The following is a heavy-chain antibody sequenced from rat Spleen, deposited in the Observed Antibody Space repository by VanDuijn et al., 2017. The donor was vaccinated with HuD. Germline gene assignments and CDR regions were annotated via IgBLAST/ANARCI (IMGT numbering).Heavy chain of an antibody. V-gene: IGHV5-19*01. CDR1: GFTFSNYG. J-gene: IGHJ2*01. CDR2: ISPSGGST. CDR3: ARLHTMDYLFDY. D-gene: IGHD1-6*01. Sequence: EVQLVESDGGLVQPGRSLKLSCAASGFTFSNYGMHWIRQAPTKGLEWVASISPSGGSTYYRDSVKGRFTISRDNAKSTLYLQMNSLRSEDTATYYCARLHTMDYLFDYWGQGVMVTVSS.